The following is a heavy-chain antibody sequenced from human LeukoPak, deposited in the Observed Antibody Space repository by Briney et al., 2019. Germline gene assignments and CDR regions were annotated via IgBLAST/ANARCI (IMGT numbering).Heavy chain of an antibody. V-gene: IGHV1-69*02. CDR1: GGTFSSYT. CDR2: IIPILGIA. Sequence: AASVKVSCKASGGTFSSYTISWVRQAPGQGFEWMGRIIPILGIANYAQKFQGRVTITADKSTSTAYMELSSLRSEDTAVYYCARSGWTANWFDPWGQGTLVTVSS. CDR3: ARSGWTANWFDP. J-gene: IGHJ5*02. D-gene: IGHD6-19*01.